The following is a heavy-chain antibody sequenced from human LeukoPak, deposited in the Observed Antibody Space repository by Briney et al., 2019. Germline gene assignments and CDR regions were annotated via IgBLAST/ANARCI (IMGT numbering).Heavy chain of an antibody. CDR3: ARLSYCSGGSCLTYYFDY. J-gene: IGHJ4*02. D-gene: IGHD2-15*01. Sequence: SETLSLTCTVSGGSISSYYWGWIRQPPGKGLEWIGSIYYSGSTYYNPSLKSRVTISVDTSKNQFSLKLSSVTAADTAVYYCARLSYCSGGSCLTYYFDYWGQGTLVTVSS. CDR2: IYYSGST. V-gene: IGHV4-39*01. CDR1: GGSISSYY.